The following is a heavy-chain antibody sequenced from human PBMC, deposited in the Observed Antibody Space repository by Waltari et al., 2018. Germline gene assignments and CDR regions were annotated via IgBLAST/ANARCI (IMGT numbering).Heavy chain of an antibody. CDR3: ARDAIAVAGSFDY. Sequence: QVQLPASGPGLVKPSPTLSLPCTVSGGSISSGSYSRSRYRQPAGKGLEWIGYIYTSGSTNCNPSLKSRVTISVDTSKNQFSLKLSSVTAADTAVYYCARDAIAVAGSFDYWGQGTLVTVSS. V-gene: IGHV4-61*02. CDR2: IYTSGST. J-gene: IGHJ4*02. CDR1: GGSISSGSYS. D-gene: IGHD6-19*01.